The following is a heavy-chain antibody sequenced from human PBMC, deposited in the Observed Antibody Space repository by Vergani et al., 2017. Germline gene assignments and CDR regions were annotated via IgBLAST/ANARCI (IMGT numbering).Heavy chain of an antibody. V-gene: IGHV4-59*01. D-gene: IGHD2-8*02. CDR2: IYYSGST. CDR1: GGSISSYY. J-gene: IGHJ6*02. CDR3: ARVGRVVS. Sequence: QVQLQESGPGLVKPSETLSLTCTVSGGSISSYYWSWIRQPPGKGLEWIGYIYYSGSTNYNPSLKSRVTISVDTSKNQFSLKLSSGTAADTAVYYCARVGRVVSWGQGTTVTVSS.